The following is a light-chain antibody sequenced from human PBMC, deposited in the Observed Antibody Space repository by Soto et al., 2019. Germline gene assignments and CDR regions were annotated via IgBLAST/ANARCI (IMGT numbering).Light chain of an antibody. CDR1: STEVVGHNY. CDR3: CSYAGRSTYV. J-gene: IGLJ1*01. V-gene: IGLV2-11*01. CDR2: SVS. Sequence: QSALTQPRSVSGAPGQSGTMPCSGTSTEVVGHNYASWYHAYPGKALELLLSSVSKRPAGVADRFSGSKSGNTASLTSSGLEAEDEADYYCCSYAGRSTYVFGTGTKVTVL.